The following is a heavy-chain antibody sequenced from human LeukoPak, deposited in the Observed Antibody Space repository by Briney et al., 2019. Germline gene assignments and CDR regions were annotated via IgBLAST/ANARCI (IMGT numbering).Heavy chain of an antibody. CDR3: ASYSSGWLDAFDI. V-gene: IGHV4-59*01. J-gene: IGHJ3*02. CDR2: IHYSGST. CDR1: GGSISGYY. D-gene: IGHD6-25*01. Sequence: SETLSLTCSVSGGSISGYYWSWIRQPPGKGLEWIGYIHYSGSTHYNPSLKSRVTISVDTSKNQFSLKLSSVTAADTAVYYCASYSSGWLDAFDIWGQGTMVTVSS.